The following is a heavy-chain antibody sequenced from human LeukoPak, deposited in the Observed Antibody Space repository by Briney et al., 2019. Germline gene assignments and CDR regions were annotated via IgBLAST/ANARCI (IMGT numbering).Heavy chain of an antibody. Sequence: ASAKVSCKASGGTFSSSAISWVRHTPGQGLEWMGGIIPIFGTANYAQKFQGRVTITADESTSTAYMELSSLRSEDTAVYYCARSLSYGSGWDYWGQGTLATVSS. CDR3: ARSLSYGSGWDY. CDR1: GGTFSSSA. CDR2: IIPIFGTA. D-gene: IGHD6-19*01. V-gene: IGHV1-69*13. J-gene: IGHJ4*02.